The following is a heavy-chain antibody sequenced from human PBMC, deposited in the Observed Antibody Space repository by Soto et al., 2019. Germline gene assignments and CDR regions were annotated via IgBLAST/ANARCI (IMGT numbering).Heavy chain of an antibody. J-gene: IGHJ6*02. CDR2: IVPIFGPT. D-gene: IGHD6-19*01. CDR3: ARVEAVAGLYNYHGLDV. V-gene: IGHV1-69*12. CDR1: GGTFSNYA. Sequence: QVQLVQSGAEVKKPGSSVKVSCKVSGGTFSNYAIDWVRLAPGHGLEWMGGIVPIFGPTNYTQKSQGRATIIAAASTTTASLEMRSLGSEDTAIYYCARVEAVAGLYNYHGLDVWGQGTAVTVSS.